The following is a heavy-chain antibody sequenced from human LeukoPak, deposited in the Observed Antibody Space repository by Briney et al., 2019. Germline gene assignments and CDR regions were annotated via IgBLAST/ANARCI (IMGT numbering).Heavy chain of an antibody. CDR3: AGGGGSYYFDS. D-gene: IGHD1-26*01. Sequence: PGGPLRLSCAASGFTFSDYYMSWIRQAPGKGLEWVSYISSGGSVMYYADSVKGRFTISRDNAKNSLYLQVNSLRAEDTAVYYCAGGGGSYYFDSWGQGTLVTVSS. V-gene: IGHV3-11*04. CDR1: GFTFSDYY. J-gene: IGHJ4*02. CDR2: ISSGGSVM.